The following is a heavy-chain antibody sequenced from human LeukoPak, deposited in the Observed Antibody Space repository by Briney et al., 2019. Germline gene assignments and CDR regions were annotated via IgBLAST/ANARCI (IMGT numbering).Heavy chain of an antibody. Sequence: GGSLRLSCAASGFTFSNYWMSWVRQAPGKGLEWVANIREDGSEKYYVDSVKGQFTISRDNAKNSLFLQMDSLRAEDTAVYYCARDLAGHYYGSGSSFDYRGQGTLVTVS. D-gene: IGHD3-10*01. CDR1: GFTFSNYW. J-gene: IGHJ4*02. V-gene: IGHV3-7*01. CDR2: IREDGSEK. CDR3: ARDLAGHYYGSGSSFDY.